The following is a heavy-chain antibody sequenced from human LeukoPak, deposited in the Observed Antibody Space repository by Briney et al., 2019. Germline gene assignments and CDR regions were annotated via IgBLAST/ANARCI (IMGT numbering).Heavy chain of an antibody. J-gene: IGHJ4*02. D-gene: IGHD2-2*01. CDR2: MNSNSGNT. CDR3: ARAPTVSVGYCSSVSSQADY. V-gene: IGHV1-8*01. CDR1: GYTFTSYD. Sequence: ASVKVSCKASGYTFTSYDINWVRQATGQGLEWMGWMNSNSGNTGYAQKFQGRVTMTRNTSISTAYMELSSLRSEDTAVYYCARAPTVSVGYCSSVSSQADYWGQGTLVTVSS.